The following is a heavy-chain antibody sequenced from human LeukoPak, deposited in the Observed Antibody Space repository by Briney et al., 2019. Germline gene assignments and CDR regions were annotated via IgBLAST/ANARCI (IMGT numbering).Heavy chain of an antibody. CDR1: GFTFSSYW. CDR3: AKNQEYYDILTGSAGFDY. CDR2: IKQDGSEK. V-gene: IGHV3-7*03. D-gene: IGHD3-9*01. J-gene: IGHJ4*02. Sequence: PGGSLRLSCVVSGFTFSSYWMNWVRQAPGKGLEWVASIKQDGSEKKYVDSVKGRFTISRDNAKNTLYLQMNSLRAEDTAVYYCAKNQEYYDILTGSAGFDYWGQGTLVTVSS.